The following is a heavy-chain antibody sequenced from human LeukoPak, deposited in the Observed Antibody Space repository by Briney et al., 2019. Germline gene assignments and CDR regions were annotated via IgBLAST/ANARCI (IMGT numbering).Heavy chain of an antibody. J-gene: IGHJ4*02. CDR2: ISWDGGST. CDR1: GFTFYDYT. Sequence: GGSLRLSCAASGFTFYDYTMHWVRQAPGKGLEWVSLISWDGGSTYYADSVKGRFTISRDNSKNSLYLQMNSLRTEDTALYYCAKDSSSSWYDYFDYWGQGTLVTVSS. CDR3: AKDSSSSWYDYFDY. V-gene: IGHV3-43*01. D-gene: IGHD6-13*01.